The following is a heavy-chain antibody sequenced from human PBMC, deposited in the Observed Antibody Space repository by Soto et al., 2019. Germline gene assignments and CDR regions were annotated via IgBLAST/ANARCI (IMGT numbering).Heavy chain of an antibody. CDR1: GSTFSGFG. J-gene: IGHJ4*02. CDR2: ISYDGSNN. CDR3: AKDLYDTSGFYPYFDY. D-gene: IGHD3-22*01. Sequence: PGGSLRLSCAASGSTFSGFGMHWVRQAPGKGLEWVASISYDGSNNFYQDSVQGRFTISRDNSKNTLWLQMNSLRAEDTAVYYCAKDLYDTSGFYPYFDYWGQGTLVTVSS. V-gene: IGHV3-30*18.